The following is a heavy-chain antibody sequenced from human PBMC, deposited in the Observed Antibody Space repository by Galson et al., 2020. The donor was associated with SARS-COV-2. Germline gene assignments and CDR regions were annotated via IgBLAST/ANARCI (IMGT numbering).Heavy chain of an antibody. D-gene: IGHD1-26*01. CDR3: VRELGRKYYGMDV. J-gene: IGHJ6*02. V-gene: IGHV3-48*03. CDR2: ISGAATTT. CDR1: EFKFSNYA. Sequence: GGSLRLSCAASEFKFSNYAMNWVRQVPGKGLEWISFISGAATTTYYAGSVKGRFTISRDNAKESVYLEMNSLRVEDTAVYYCVRELGRKYYGMDVWGQGTTVIVSS.